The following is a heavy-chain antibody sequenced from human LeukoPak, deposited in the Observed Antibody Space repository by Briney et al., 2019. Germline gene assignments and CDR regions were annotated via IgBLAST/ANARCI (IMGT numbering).Heavy chain of an antibody. CDR2: ISQSGST. CDR3: ARAGRYYDSTGYYWYFDF. D-gene: IGHD3-22*01. CDR1: GGSISSSNW. V-gene: IGHV4-4*02. J-gene: IGHJ4*02. Sequence: SGTLSLTCAVSGGSISSSNWWSWVRQPPEKGLEWIGEISQSGSTNYNPSLESRVTMSVDKSKNQFSLKLTSVTAADTAVYYCARAGRYYDSTGYYWYFDFWGQGTLVTVSS.